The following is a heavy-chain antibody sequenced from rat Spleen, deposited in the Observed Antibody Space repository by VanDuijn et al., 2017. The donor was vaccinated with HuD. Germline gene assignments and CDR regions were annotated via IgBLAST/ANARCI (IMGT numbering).Heavy chain of an antibody. J-gene: IGHJ2*01. CDR1: GFTFSDYY. V-gene: IGHV5-20*01. CDR3: TRDHYGYNYFDY. Sequence: EVQLVESDGGLVQPGRSLKLSCAASGFTFSDYYMAWVRQAPTKGLEWVATISYDGGSTYYPDSVKGRFTISRDNAKSTLYLQMNSLRSEDTATYYCTRDHYGYNYFDYWGQGVMVTVSS. CDR2: ISYDGGST. D-gene: IGHD1-9*01.